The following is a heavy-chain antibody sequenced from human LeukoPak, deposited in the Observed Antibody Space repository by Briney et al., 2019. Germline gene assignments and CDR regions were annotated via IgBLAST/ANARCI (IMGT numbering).Heavy chain of an antibody. D-gene: IGHD6-13*01. J-gene: IGHJ4*02. CDR2: ISGSGGST. CDR1: GFTFSSYA. CDR3: AKDMNHAGIAAAGFDY. Sequence: PGGSLRLSCAASGFTFSSYAMSWVRQAPGKGLEWVSAISGSGGSTYYADSVKGRFTISRDNAKNSLYLQMNSLRAEDTALYYCAKDMNHAGIAAAGFDYWGQGTLVTVSS. V-gene: IGHV3-23*01.